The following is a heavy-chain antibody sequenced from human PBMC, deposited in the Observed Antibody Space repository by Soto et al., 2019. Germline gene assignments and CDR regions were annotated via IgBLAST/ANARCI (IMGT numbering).Heavy chain of an antibody. V-gene: IGHV4-61*05. CDR1: GGFISRGSYY. CDR2: IYHSGST. D-gene: IGHD2-15*01. CDR3: MSKFRQLLAGAFAI. J-gene: IGHJ3*02. Sequence: SETLSLTWTVSGGFISRGSYYLGRIRQFPGKGPEWIGEIYHSGSTIYNPSLQSRVTLSVDKSKNEFSLKMSSVTAADTAVFFCMSKFRQLLAGAFAIWGQGTMVTVS.